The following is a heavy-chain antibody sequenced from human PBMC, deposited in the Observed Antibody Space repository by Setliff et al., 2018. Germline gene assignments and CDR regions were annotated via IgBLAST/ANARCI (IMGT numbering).Heavy chain of an antibody. CDR2: ISSSSSYI. V-gene: IGHV3-21*01. CDR1: GFTFRTYG. CDR3: ARDGGEY. D-gene: IGHD3-16*01. Sequence: PGESLKISCAASGFTFRTYGMHWVRQAPGKGLEWVSSISSSSSYIYYADSVKGRFTISRDNANNSLYLQMNSLRAEDTAVYYCARDGGEYWGQGTLVTVSS. J-gene: IGHJ4*02.